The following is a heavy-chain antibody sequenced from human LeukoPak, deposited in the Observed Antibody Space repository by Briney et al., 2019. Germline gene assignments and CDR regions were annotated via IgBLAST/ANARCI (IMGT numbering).Heavy chain of an antibody. V-gene: IGHV3-48*04. CDR2: IRGSSTTI. J-gene: IGHJ3*02. CDR3: ARVFVGAPAGETFDI. Sequence: GGSLRLSCAASGFTVSSNYVSWVRQAPGKGLEWVSFIRGSSTTIYYADSVKGRFTISRDNAKNSLYLQMNSLRAEDTAVYYCARVFVGAPAGETFDIWGQGTMVTVSS. D-gene: IGHD1-26*01. CDR1: GFTVSSNY.